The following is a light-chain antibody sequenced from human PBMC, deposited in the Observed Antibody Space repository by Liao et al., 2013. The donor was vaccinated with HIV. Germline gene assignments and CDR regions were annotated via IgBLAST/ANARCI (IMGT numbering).Light chain of an antibody. Sequence: SHELTQPPSVSVSPGQTASITCSGDYLGDKYASWYQHKPGQAPVLVIYQDNKRPSGIPERISGSNSGNTATLTISGTQTIDEADYYCQTWESTSFVFGSGTKVIVL. CDR3: QTWESTSFV. J-gene: IGLJ1*01. CDR1: YLGDKY. CDR2: QDN. V-gene: IGLV3-1*01.